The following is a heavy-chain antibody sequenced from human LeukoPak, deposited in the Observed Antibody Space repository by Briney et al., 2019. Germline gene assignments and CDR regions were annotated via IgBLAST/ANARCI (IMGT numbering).Heavy chain of an antibody. CDR2: IYTSGST. V-gene: IGHV4-61*02. J-gene: IGHJ6*02. CDR3: ALAVGYYYGMDV. CDR1: GGSISSGSYY. Sequence: PSETLSLTCTVSGGSISSGSYYWSWIRQPAGKGLEWIGRIYTSGSTNYNPSLKSRVTISVDTSKNQFSLKLSSVTAADTAVYYCALAVGYYYGMDVWGQGTTVTVSS.